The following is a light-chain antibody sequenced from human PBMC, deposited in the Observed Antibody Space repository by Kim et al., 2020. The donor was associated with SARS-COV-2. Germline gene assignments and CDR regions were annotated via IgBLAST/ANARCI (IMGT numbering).Light chain of an antibody. J-gene: IGKJ3*01. Sequence: DIQMTQSPSTLSASVGDRVTITCRASATITNWLAWYQQKPGKAPNLLIYDVSSLEGGVPSRFSGSGSGTEFTLTISSLQPDDFAAYYCQQYNFFPFTFGPETKVDIK. CDR2: DVS. CDR3: QQYNFFPFT. V-gene: IGKV1-5*01. CDR1: ATITNW.